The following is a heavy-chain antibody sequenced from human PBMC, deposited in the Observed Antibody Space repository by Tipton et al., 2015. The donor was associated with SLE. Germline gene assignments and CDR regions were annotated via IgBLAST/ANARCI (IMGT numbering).Heavy chain of an antibody. V-gene: IGHV4-61*08. Sequence: LRLSCTVSGGSISSDDYYWTWIRQHPGKGLEWIGYIYSSGSTAYNPSLKSRVTISVDTSKNQFSLKLSSVTAAGTAVYYCARTPGGVQGQIGWYFDLWGRGTLVTVSS. CDR3: ARTPGGVQGQIGWYFDL. J-gene: IGHJ2*01. CDR2: IYSSGST. CDR1: GGSISSDDYY. D-gene: IGHD3-10*01.